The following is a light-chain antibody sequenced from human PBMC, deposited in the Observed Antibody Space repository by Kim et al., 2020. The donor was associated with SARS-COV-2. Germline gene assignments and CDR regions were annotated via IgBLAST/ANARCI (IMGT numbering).Light chain of an antibody. CDR1: SRRSYY. J-gene: IGLJ2*01. V-gene: IGLV3-19*01. Sequence: ALGETFRITCQGDSRRSYYASWYQQKPGQAPVLVIYGKNNRPSGIPDRFSGSSSGNTASVTIPGAQAEDEADYYCNSRDSSGNHLVFGGGTQLTVL. CDR3: NSRDSSGNHLV. CDR2: GKN.